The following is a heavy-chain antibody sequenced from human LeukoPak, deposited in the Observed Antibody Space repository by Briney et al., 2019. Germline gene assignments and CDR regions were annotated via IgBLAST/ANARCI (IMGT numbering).Heavy chain of an antibody. CDR2: ISWNSGSI. D-gene: IGHD5-12*01. Sequence: GRSLRLSCAASGFTFDDYAMHWVRQAPGKGLEWVSGISWNSGSIGYADSVKGRFTISRDNAKNSLYLQMNSLRAEDTALYYCARDLRGYSYYYGMDVWGQGTTVTVSS. V-gene: IGHV3-9*01. CDR1: GFTFDDYA. J-gene: IGHJ6*02. CDR3: ARDLRGYSYYYGMDV.